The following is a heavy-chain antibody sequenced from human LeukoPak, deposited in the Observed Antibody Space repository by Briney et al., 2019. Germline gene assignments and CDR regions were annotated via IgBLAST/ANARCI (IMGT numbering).Heavy chain of an antibody. V-gene: IGHV4-59*01. CDR2: IYYSGST. CDR3: ARRVATSGNFFDY. J-gene: IGHJ4*02. Sequence: SETLSLTCSVSGGSISSYYWSWIRQPPGKGLEWIAYIYYSGSTNYNPSLKSRVTISLDTSKNQFSLKLSSVTAADTAVYYCARRVATSGNFFDYWGPGTLVTVS. D-gene: IGHD3-3*01. CDR1: GGSISSYY.